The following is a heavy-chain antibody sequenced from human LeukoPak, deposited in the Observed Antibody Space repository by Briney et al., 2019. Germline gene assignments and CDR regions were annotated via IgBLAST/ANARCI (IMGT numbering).Heavy chain of an antibody. D-gene: IGHD2-2*01. CDR2: IYTSGTS. J-gene: IGHJ6*02. CDR1: GGSLRSGSYY. CDR3: ARGLVVPAAILYYYGMDV. Sequence: SETLSLTCTVSGGSLRSGSYYWSWIRQPAGTGLEWLGRIYTSGTSNYNPSLKSRVTISVDTTKTQSSLKLSSVTAANTAVYYCARGLVVPAAILYYYGMDVWGQGTTVTVSS. V-gene: IGHV4-61*02.